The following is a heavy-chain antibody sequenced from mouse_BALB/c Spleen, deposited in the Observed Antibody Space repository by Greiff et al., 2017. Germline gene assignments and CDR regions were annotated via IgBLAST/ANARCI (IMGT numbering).Heavy chain of an antibody. CDR1: GFTFSDYY. D-gene: IGHD2-4*01. V-gene: IGHV5-4*02. Sequence: EVHLVESGGGLVKPGGSLKLSCAASGFTFSDYYMYWVRQTPEKRLEWVATISDGGSYTYYPDSVKGRFTISRDNAKNNLYLQMSSLKSADTAMYYCARDAVYYDYDRGAYAMDYWGQGTSVTVSS. CDR2: ISDGGSYT. J-gene: IGHJ4*01. CDR3: ARDAVYYDYDRGAYAMDY.